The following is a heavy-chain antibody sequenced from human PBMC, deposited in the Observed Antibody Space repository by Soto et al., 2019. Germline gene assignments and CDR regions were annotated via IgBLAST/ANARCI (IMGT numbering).Heavy chain of an antibody. J-gene: IGHJ4*02. CDR1: GFTFSSYG. D-gene: IGHD6-19*01. V-gene: IGHV3-30*18. CDR3: AKDRFRIAVAAPFDY. Sequence: QVQLVESGGGVAQPGRSLRLSCAASGFTFSSYGMHWVRQAPGKGLEWVAVISYDGSNKYYADSVKGRFTISRDNSKNTLYLQMNSLRAEDTAVYYCAKDRFRIAVAAPFDYWGQGTLVTVSS. CDR2: ISYDGSNK.